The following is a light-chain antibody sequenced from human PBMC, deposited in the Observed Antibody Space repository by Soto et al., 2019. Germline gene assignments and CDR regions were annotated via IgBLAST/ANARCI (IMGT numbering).Light chain of an antibody. J-gene: IGKJ3*01. CDR3: QQYNNWPFT. CDR2: GAS. CDR1: QSVSSN. V-gene: IGKV3-15*01. Sequence: EIVMTQSPATLSVSPGERATLSSRASQSVSSNLAWYQQKPGQAPRLLIYGASTRATGIPARFSGSGSGTDFTLTISSLQSADFAVYYCQQYNNWPFTFGPGTKVDIK.